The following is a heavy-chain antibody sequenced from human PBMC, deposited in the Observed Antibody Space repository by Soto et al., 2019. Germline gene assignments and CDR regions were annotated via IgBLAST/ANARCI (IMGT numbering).Heavy chain of an antibody. CDR2: FSGSGGTT. V-gene: IGHV3-23*01. D-gene: IGHD3-10*01. J-gene: IGHJ4*02. CDR1: GFTFNSYA. Sequence: EVQLLESGGGLVQPGGSLRLSCGGSGFTFNSYAMTWVRQAPGKGLEWVSAFSGSGGTTYYANSVKGRFTISRDQSKDTLYLQTNSLRAEDMAIYYCAKDRHYGSGTYSDSYLDYWGQGTLVTVSS. CDR3: AKDRHYGSGTYSDSYLDY.